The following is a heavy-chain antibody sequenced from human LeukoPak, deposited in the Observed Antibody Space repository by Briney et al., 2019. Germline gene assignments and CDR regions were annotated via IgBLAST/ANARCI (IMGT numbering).Heavy chain of an antibody. J-gene: IGHJ5*01. CDR1: GGTFSSYA. CDR2: IIPIFGTA. V-gene: IGHV1-69*06. CDR3: AKSLYSSAYMLDS. Sequence: ASVKVSCKASGGTFSSYAISWVRQAPGQGLEWMGGIIPIFGTANYAQKFQGRVTITADKSTSTAYMELSSLRADDTAVYYCAKSLYSSAYMLDSWGQGTLVTVSS. D-gene: IGHD3-22*01.